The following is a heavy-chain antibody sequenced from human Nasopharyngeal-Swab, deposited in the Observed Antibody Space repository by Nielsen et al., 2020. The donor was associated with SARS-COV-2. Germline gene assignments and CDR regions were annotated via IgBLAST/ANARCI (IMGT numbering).Heavy chain of an antibody. J-gene: IGHJ4*02. CDR3: ARSLYYYDSSGYPSSYYFDY. Sequence: GGSLRLSCAASGFTFSSYSMNWVRQAPGKGLEWVSYISSSSSTIYYADSVKGRFTISRDNAKNSLYLQMNSLRAEDTAVYYCARSLYYYDSSGYPSSYYFDYWAREPWSPSP. CDR2: ISSSSSTI. D-gene: IGHD3-22*01. CDR1: GFTFSSYS. V-gene: IGHV3-48*01.